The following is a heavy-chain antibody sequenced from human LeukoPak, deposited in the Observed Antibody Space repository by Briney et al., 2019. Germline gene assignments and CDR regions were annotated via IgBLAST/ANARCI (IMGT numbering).Heavy chain of an antibody. V-gene: IGHV3-21*01. D-gene: IGHD2-15*01. Sequence: GSLRLSCAASGFTFSSYSMNWVRQAPGKGLEWVSSISSSSSYIYYADSVKGRFTISRDNAKNSLYLQMNSLRAEDTAVYYCARVQGYCVSGDSGNWGQGTLVTVSS. CDR2: ISSSSSYI. CDR3: ARVQGYCVSGDSGN. CDR1: GFTFSSYS. J-gene: IGHJ4*02.